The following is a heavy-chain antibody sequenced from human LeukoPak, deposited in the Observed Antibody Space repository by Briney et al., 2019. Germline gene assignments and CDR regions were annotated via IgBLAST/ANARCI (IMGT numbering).Heavy chain of an antibody. CDR2: IWNDGSNK. D-gene: IGHD3-22*01. CDR3: ARIHSLYYYDSSGYGAFDI. V-gene: IGHV3-33*01. J-gene: IGHJ3*02. CDR1: GFTFSSYG. Sequence: PGRSLILSCAASGFTFSSYGMHWVRQAPGKGLEWVAVIWNDGSNKYYADSVKGRFTISRDNSKNTLYLQMNSLRAEDTAVYYCARIHSLYYYDSSGYGAFDIWGQGTMVTVSS.